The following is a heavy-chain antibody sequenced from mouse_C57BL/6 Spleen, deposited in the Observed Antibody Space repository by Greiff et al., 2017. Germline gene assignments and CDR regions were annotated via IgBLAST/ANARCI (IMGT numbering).Heavy chain of an antibody. J-gene: IGHJ1*03. V-gene: IGHV1-61*01. CDR1: GYTFTSYW. CDR2: IYPSDSDT. CDR3: AGGGYDRNWYFDV. Sequence: LQQPGAELVRPGSSVKLSCKASGYTFTSYWLDWVKQRPGQGLAWIGNIYPSDSDTHYNQQFKDKATLTVDKSSSTAYMQLSSLTSEDSAVYYCAGGGYDRNWYFDVWGTGTTVTVSS. D-gene: IGHD3-1*01.